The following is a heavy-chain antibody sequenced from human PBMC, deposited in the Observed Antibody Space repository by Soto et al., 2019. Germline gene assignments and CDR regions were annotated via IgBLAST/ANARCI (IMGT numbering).Heavy chain of an antibody. Sequence: EVQLVESGGGLVQPGGSLRLSCAASGFTVSSNYMSWVRQAPGKGLEWVSVIYSGGSTYYADSVKGRFTITRHNSKNTMYLQMISLRAEDTTVYYCASNYCSGGRGDGDGQRYFDYWGQGTPVTVSS. CDR1: GFTVSSNY. V-gene: IGHV3-53*04. CDR3: ASNYCSGGRGDGDGQRYFDY. J-gene: IGHJ4*02. D-gene: IGHD2-15*01. CDR2: IYSGGST.